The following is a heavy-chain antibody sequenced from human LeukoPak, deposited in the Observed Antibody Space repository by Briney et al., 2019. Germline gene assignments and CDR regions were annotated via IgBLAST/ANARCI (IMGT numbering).Heavy chain of an antibody. CDR1: GFIISSDY. CDR2: IYRGDAT. Sequence: GGSLRLSCAASGFIISSDYMSWVRQAPGKGLEWVSVIYRGDATYYAESVKGRFTISRDNSKNTLYLQMNSLRAEDTAVYYCAKDLPLVGATVFDPWGQGTLVTVSS. V-gene: IGHV3-53*01. CDR3: AKDLPLVGATVFDP. D-gene: IGHD1-26*01. J-gene: IGHJ5*02.